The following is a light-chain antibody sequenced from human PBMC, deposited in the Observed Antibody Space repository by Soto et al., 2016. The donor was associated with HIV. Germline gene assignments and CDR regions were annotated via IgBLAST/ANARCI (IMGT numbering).Light chain of an antibody. Sequence: SYELTQPPSLSVAPRKTARITCGGNNVGSKSVQWYQQKPGQAPILVLYDDSDRPSGIPERFSGSNSGDTATLTISRVEAGDEADYYCQVWDASTDLVVFGGRGPKLTVL. J-gene: IGLJ2*01. CDR1: NVGSKS. CDR3: QVWDASTDLVV. CDR2: DDS. V-gene: IGLV3-21*03.